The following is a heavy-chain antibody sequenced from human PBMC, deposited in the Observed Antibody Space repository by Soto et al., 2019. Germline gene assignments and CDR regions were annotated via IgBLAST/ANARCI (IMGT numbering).Heavy chain of an antibody. CDR3: ARSSGTSYSWFDP. CDR2: ISAYNGNT. Sequence: QVQLVQSGAEVKKPGASVKVSCKASGYTFTSYGISWVRQAPGQGLEWMGWISAYNGNTNYAQKLQGRVTITTDTSTSTAYMEVRGLSSDDTAVYYCARSSGTSYSWFDPWGQGTLVTVSS. V-gene: IGHV1-18*01. J-gene: IGHJ5*02. D-gene: IGHD1-26*01. CDR1: GYTFTSYG.